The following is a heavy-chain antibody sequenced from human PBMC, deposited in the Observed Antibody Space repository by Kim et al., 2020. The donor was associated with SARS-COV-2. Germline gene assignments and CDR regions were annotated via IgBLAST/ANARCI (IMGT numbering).Heavy chain of an antibody. Sequence: ASVKVSCKASGYTFTSYGISWVRQAPGQGLEWMGWISAYNGNTNYAQKLQGRVTMTTDTSTSTAYMELRSLRSDDTAVYYCARDIVVVPAAGGRAFDYWGQGTLVTVSS. CDR1: GYTFTSYG. CDR2: ISAYNGNT. D-gene: IGHD2-2*01. V-gene: IGHV1-18*01. J-gene: IGHJ4*02. CDR3: ARDIVVVPAAGGRAFDY.